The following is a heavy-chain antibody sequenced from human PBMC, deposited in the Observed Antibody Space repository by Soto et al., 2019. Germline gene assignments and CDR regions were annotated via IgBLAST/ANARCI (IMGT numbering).Heavy chain of an antibody. CDR1: GYTFTNYP. D-gene: IGHD1-1*01. CDR3: ARESNWADY. J-gene: IGHJ4*02. Sequence: QVQLVQSGAEVKKPGASVKVSCKDSGYTFTNYPMHWVRQAPGQRLEWMGWINADNTNTKYSQKFQGRVTLTGDTSASTVYMVLSSLRSEDTAMYYCARESNWADYWGEGTLVTVAS. V-gene: IGHV1-3*01. CDR2: INADNTNT.